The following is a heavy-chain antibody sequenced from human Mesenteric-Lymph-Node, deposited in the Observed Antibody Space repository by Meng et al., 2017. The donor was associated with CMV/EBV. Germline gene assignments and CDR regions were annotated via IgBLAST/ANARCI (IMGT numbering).Heavy chain of an antibody. V-gene: IGHV3-23*01. D-gene: IGHD6-19*01. CDR3: AKDSGVFGTAVAGIADY. J-gene: IGHJ4*02. Sequence: GGSLRLSCAASGFFFRGYAMSWVRQAQGKGLEWVAAITSGGSTYHGDSVKGRFTISRDNSKNTLYLQMNSLGAEDTAMYYCAKDSGVFGTAVAGIADYWGQGTLVTVSS. CDR2: ITSGGST. CDR1: GFFFRGYA.